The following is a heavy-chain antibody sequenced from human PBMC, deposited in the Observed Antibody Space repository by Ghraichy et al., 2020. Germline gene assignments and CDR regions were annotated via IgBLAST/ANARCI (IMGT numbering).Heavy chain of an antibody. D-gene: IGHD4-23*01. Sequence: SQTLSLTCAISGDSVSSNSAAWNWIRQSPSRGLEWLGRTYYRSKWYNDYAVSVKSRITINPDTSKNQFSLQLNSVTPEDTAVYYCARDWGPGYGGNLYYFDYWGQGTLVTVSS. CDR3: ARDWGPGYGGNLYYFDY. V-gene: IGHV6-1*01. CDR1: GDSVSSNSAA. J-gene: IGHJ4*02. CDR2: TYYRSKWYN.